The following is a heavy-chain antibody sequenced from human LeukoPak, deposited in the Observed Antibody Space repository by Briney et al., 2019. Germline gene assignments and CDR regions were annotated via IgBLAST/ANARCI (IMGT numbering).Heavy chain of an antibody. CDR2: VSAYNGYT. Sequence: ASVKVSCKASGYSFTNYGISWVRHAPGQGLEWMGWVSAYNGYTHFAQKFQGRVTMTTDTSTSTAYMELRSLRSDDTAVYYCARGFPPRRNYDSSGYYSYYFDHWGQGTLVTVSS. D-gene: IGHD3-22*01. CDR3: ARGFPPRRNYDSSGYYSYYFDH. J-gene: IGHJ4*02. V-gene: IGHV1-18*01. CDR1: GYSFTNYG.